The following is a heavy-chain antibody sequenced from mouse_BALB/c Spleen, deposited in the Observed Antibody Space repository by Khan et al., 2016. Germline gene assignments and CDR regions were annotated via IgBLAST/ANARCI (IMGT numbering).Heavy chain of an antibody. V-gene: IGHV9-3-1*01. CDR3: ARYRYYYGSSMYFDV. CDR2: INTYSGES. D-gene: IGHD1-1*01. J-gene: IGHJ1*01. CDR1: GYTFTNYG. Sequence: QIQLVQSGPELKKPGKTVKISCKASGYTFTNYGMNWVKQAPGKGLKWMGWINTYSGESTYADDFKGRFAFSLETSANTAYLQLNNLKYEDTATYFCARYRYYYGSSMYFDVWGAGTTVTVSS.